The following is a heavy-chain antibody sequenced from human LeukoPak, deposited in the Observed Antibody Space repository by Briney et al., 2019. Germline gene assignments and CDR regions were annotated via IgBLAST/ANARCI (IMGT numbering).Heavy chain of an antibody. CDR3: ARDDYMVAVAGGGYYFDY. V-gene: IGHV3-7*01. CDR1: GFTFSSYW. CDR2: IKQDGSEK. Sequence: GGSLRLSCAASGFTFSSYWMSWVRQAPGKGLEWVANIKQDGSEKYYVDSVKGRFTISRDIAKNSLYLQMNSLRAEDTAVYYCARDDYMVAVAGGGYYFDYWGQGTLVTVSS. D-gene: IGHD6-19*01. J-gene: IGHJ4*02.